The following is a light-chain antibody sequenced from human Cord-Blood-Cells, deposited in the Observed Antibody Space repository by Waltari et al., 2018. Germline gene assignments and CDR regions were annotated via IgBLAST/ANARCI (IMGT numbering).Light chain of an antibody. V-gene: IGKV3-15*01. CDR1: QSVSSN. Sequence: ELVPTQSPATLSVSTGASATPSCRASQSVSSNLAWYQQKPGQAPRLLIYGASTRATGIPARFSGSGSGTEFTLTISSLQSEDFAVYYCQQYNNWPLTFGGGTKVEIK. J-gene: IGKJ4*01. CDR2: GAS. CDR3: QQYNNWPLT.